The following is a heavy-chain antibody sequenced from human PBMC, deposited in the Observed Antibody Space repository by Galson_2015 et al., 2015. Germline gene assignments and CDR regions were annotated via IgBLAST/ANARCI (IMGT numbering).Heavy chain of an antibody. Sequence: SLRLSGAASGFTFSSSAMNWVRQAPGKGLEWVSALSHTGSSIYYADSVKGRFTISRDSSQNTLDLHLNSLRADDTAVCYCAKDRRGVVMSAIVYWGQGTQFTVSS. V-gene: IGHV3-23*01. D-gene: IGHD2-21*02. CDR3: AKDRRGVVMSAIVY. J-gene: IGHJ4*02. CDR2: LSHTGSSI. CDR1: GFTFSSSA.